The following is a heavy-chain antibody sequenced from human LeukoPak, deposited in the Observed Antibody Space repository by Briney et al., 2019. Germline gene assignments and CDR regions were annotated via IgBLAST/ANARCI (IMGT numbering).Heavy chain of an antibody. J-gene: IGHJ4*02. D-gene: IGHD1-20*01. CDR1: GVSITHY. CDR2: IYCSGST. CDR3: ARAITGVSYFDY. V-gene: IGHV4-59*11. Sequence: SETLSLTCTVSGVSITHYWGWIRQPPGKGLEWIGYIYCSGSTNYNPSLKSRVTISVDTSKNQFSLKLSSVTAADTAVYYCARAITGVSYFDYWGQGTLVTVSS.